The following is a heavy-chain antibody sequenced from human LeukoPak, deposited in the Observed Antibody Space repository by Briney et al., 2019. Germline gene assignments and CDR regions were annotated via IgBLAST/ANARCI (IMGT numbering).Heavy chain of an antibody. V-gene: IGHV3-21*01. CDR3: ARAKGAAGTSFLYYYYCMDV. Sequence: GGSLRLSCAASGFTFSSYSMNWVRQAPGKGLEWVSSISSSSSYIYYADSVKGRFTISRDNAKNSLYLQMNSLRAEDTAVYYCARAKGAAGTSFLYYYYCMDVWGQGTTVTVSS. CDR2: ISSSSSYI. CDR1: GFTFSSYS. J-gene: IGHJ6*02. D-gene: IGHD6-13*01.